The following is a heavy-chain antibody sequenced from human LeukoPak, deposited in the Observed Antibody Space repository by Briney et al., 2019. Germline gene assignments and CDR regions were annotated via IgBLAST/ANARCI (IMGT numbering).Heavy chain of an antibody. CDR1: GYTFINYW. V-gene: IGHV5-51*01. CDR3: ARLGGSDDYVYFDY. Sequence: GESLKISCKGFGYTFINYWIGWVRQMPGEGLEWMAIIYPGDSDTRYSPSFQGQVTISADKSINTAYLQWSSLKASDTAMYYCARLGGSDDYVYFDYWGQGTLVTVSS. J-gene: IGHJ4*02. CDR2: IYPGDSDT. D-gene: IGHD4-17*01.